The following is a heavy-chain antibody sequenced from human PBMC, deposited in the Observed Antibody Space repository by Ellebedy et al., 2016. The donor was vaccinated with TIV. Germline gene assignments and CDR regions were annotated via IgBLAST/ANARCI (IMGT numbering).Heavy chain of an antibody. V-gene: IGHV3-21*01. Sequence: GESLKISCAASGFTFSSYSMNWVRQAPGKGLEWVLSISSSSSYIYYADSVKGRFTISRDNAKNSLYLQMNSLRAEDTAVYYCASDATTIFGVVDDYWGQGTLVTVSS. J-gene: IGHJ4*02. CDR2: ISSSSSYI. CDR3: ASDATTIFGVVDDY. D-gene: IGHD3-3*01. CDR1: GFTFSSYS.